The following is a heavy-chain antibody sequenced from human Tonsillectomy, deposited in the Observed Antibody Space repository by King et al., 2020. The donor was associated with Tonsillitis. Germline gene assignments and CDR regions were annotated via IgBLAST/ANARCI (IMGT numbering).Heavy chain of an antibody. V-gene: IGHV1-18*01. CDR2: ISAYNGNT. CDR3: AREDYYDSSGGFDY. CDR1: GYTFTSYG. Sequence: LQLVQSGAEVKKPGASVKVSCKASGYTFTSYGFSWVRQAPGQGLEWMGWISAYNGNTNYAQKLQGRVTITTDTSTSTAYMELRSLRSDDTAVYYCAREDYYDSSGGFDYWGQGTLVTVSS. J-gene: IGHJ4*02. D-gene: IGHD3-22*01.